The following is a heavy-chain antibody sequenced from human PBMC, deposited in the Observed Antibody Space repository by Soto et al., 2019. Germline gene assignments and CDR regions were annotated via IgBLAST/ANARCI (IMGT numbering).Heavy chain of an antibody. CDR1: GYIFTNYW. CDR3: ARQGYHDLWSGYPDPDYGMDV. CDR2: IYPGDSHT. Sequence: AESLTISCKVSGYIFTNYWIGWVLQMPGKGLECMGIIYPGDSHTRYSPSFQGQVTISVDTSMSSAYLQWSSLKASDTAKYYCARQGYHDLWSGYPDPDYGMDVWGQGTTVTVSS. V-gene: IGHV5-51*01. J-gene: IGHJ6*02. D-gene: IGHD3-3*01.